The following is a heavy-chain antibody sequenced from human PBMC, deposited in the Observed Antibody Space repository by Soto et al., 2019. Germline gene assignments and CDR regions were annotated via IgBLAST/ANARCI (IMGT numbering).Heavy chain of an antibody. V-gene: IGHV1-69*01. J-gene: IGHJ5*02. CDR3: AREPFGRFEP. Sequence: QMQLVQSGPEVKKPGSSVKVSCKASGDSFGSYSVSWVRQAPGQGLEWMGAIIPVFGTTNYTQKFKGRVTITADDSTTTAYMELSSLRSDDTAVYYCAREPFGRFEPWGEGTLVTVSS. D-gene: IGHD3-10*01. CDR1: GDSFGSYS. CDR2: IIPVFGTT.